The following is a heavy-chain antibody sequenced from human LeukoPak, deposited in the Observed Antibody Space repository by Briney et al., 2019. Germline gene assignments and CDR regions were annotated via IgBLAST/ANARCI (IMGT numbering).Heavy chain of an antibody. D-gene: IGHD3-22*01. CDR3: ATEDYTSGHAGALGFDP. CDR1: GSAFSSYV. CDR2: IRQDGDGR. V-gene: IGHV3-30*03. Sequence: GGSLRLSCAASGSAFSSYVMHWARQAPGEGLEWVAVIRQDGDGRFYGNSVKGRFTISRDNSRNALYLEMDSLRVEDTARYFCATEDYTSGHAGALGFDPWGQGTLVTVSA. J-gene: IGHJ5*02.